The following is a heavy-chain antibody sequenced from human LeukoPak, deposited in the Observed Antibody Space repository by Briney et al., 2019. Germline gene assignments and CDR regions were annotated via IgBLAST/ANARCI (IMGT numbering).Heavy chain of an antibody. V-gene: IGHV1-46*01. D-gene: IGHD6-13*01. CDR3: AREGSSSWSRSAFDI. J-gene: IGHJ3*02. CDR2: INPSGGST. CDR1: GYTFTSYY. Sequence: ASVKVSCKASGYTFTSYYMHWVRQAPGQGLEWMGIINPSGGSTSYAQKFQGRVTMTRDTSISTAYMELSRLRSDDTAVYYCAREGSSSWSRSAFDIWGQGTMVTVSS.